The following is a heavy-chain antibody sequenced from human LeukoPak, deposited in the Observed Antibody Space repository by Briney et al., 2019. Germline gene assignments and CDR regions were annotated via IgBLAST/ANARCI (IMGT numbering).Heavy chain of an antibody. Sequence: PGGSLRLSCAVSGFTFSSYAMKWVRQAPGKGLEWVSGISPSGDITYYADSVKGRFTISRGNSKNTLYLEVISLTAEDTAVYYCAKDDAWLRFGEWSQGTLVTVSS. CDR3: AKDDAWLRFGE. J-gene: IGHJ4*02. CDR1: GFTFSSYA. CDR2: ISPSGDIT. V-gene: IGHV3-23*01. D-gene: IGHD3-10*01.